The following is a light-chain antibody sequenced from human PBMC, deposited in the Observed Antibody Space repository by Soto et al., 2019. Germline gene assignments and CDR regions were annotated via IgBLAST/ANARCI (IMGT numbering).Light chain of an antibody. CDR1: SSDVGAXXX. V-gene: IGLV2-8*01. CDR3: SSYAGTNNLLYV. J-gene: IGLJ1*01. Sequence: QSALTQPPSASGXPXQSVTXXXXGTSSDVGAXXXVSWYQQHPGKAPXLLIYEVSQRPSGVPDRFSGSKSANTASLTVSGLQPEDEADYYCSSYAGTNNLLYVFGTGTKLTVL. CDR2: EVS.